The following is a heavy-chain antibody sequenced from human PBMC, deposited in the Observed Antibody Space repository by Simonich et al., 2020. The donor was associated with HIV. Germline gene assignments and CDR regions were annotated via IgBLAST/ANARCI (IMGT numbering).Heavy chain of an antibody. V-gene: IGHV4-34*01. J-gene: IGHJ1*01. D-gene: IGHD6-13*01. Sequence: QVQLQQWGAGLLKPSETLSLTCAVYGGSFSGYYWSWIRQPPGKGLEWIGEINHRGSTNYNPSRKSRVTISVDTSKNQFSLKLSSVTAADTDVYYCARLTAGGLGEYFQHWGQGTLVTVSS. CDR3: ARLTAGGLGEYFQH. CDR2: INHRGST. CDR1: GGSFSGYY.